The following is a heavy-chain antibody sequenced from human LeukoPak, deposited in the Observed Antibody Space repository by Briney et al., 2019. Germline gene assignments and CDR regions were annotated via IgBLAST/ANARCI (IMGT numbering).Heavy chain of an antibody. CDR3: ASREGSGY. CDR2: IYHSGST. V-gene: IGHV4-38-2*02. D-gene: IGHD3-10*01. Sequence: PSETLSLTCTVSGYSISSGYYWGWIRQPPGKGLEWIGSIYHSGSTYYNPSLKSRVTISVDTSKNQFSLKLSSVTAADTAVYYCASREGSGYWGQGTLVTVSS. J-gene: IGHJ4*02. CDR1: GYSISSGYY.